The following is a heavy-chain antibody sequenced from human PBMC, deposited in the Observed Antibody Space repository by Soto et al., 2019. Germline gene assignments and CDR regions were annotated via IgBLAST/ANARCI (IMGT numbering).Heavy chain of an antibody. Sequence: QVQLVESGGGVVQPGRSLRLSCAASGFTFSVYGFHWVRQAPGKGLEWVAVISYHGNERFYADSVKGRFNISRDNSKNTLYLQMNSLRIEDTAVYFCAKDGGHCSSGSCHVPSDHWGQGTLVTVSS. CDR2: ISYHGNER. V-gene: IGHV3-30*18. D-gene: IGHD2-15*01. CDR1: GFTFSVYG. J-gene: IGHJ4*02. CDR3: AKDGGHCSSGSCHVPSDH.